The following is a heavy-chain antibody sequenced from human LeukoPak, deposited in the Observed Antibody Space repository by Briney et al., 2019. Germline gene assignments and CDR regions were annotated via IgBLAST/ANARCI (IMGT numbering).Heavy chain of an antibody. Sequence: PSETLSLTCTVSGGSISSYYWSWIRQPPGKGLEWIGSIYYSGSTYYNPSLKSRVTISVDTSKNQFSLKLSSVTAADTAVYYCARHLYHYDSSGYRGAFDIWGQGTMVTVSS. V-gene: IGHV4-59*05. CDR2: IYYSGST. CDR1: GGSISSYY. D-gene: IGHD3-22*01. CDR3: ARHLYHYDSSGYRGAFDI. J-gene: IGHJ3*02.